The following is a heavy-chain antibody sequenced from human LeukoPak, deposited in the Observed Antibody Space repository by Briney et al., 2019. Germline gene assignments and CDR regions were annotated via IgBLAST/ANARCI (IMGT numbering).Heavy chain of an antibody. CDR3: ARSGGYYYYGLDV. CDR1: GFTFSSYE. J-gene: IGHJ6*04. CDR2: ISSSGTTI. V-gene: IGHV3-48*03. D-gene: IGHD3-10*01. Sequence: PGGSLRLSCAASGFTFSSYEMNWVRRAPGKGLEWVSYISSSGTTIYYADSVKGRFTISRDNAKNSLYLQMNSLRAEDTAVYYCARSGGYYYYGLDVWGKGTTVTVSP.